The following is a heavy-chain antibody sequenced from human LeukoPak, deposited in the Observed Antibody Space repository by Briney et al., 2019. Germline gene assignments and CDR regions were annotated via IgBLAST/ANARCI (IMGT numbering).Heavy chain of an antibody. CDR3: AREGSGY. CDR2: INHSGST. V-gene: IGHV4-34*01. D-gene: IGHD2-15*01. J-gene: IGHJ4*02. CDR1: GGSFSGYY. Sequence: PSETLSLTCVVYGGSFSGYYWTWIRQPPGTGLEWIGEINHSGSTNYNPSLKSRVTISVDTSKNQFSLKLSSVTAADTAGYYCAREGSGYWGQGTLVTVSS.